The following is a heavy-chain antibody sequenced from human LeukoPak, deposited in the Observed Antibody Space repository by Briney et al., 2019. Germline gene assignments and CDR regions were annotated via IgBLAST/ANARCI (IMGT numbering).Heavy chain of an antibody. J-gene: IGHJ3*02. CDR1: GGSISSYY. D-gene: IGHD6-19*01. CDR2: IYTSGST. V-gene: IGHV4-4*09. Sequence: SETLSLTCTVSGGSISSYYWSWIRQPPGKGLEWIGYIYTSGSTNYNPSLKSRVTISVDTSKNQFSLKLSSVTAADMAVYYCARHLGSSGWYLAFDIWGQGTMVTVSS. CDR3: ARHLGSSGWYLAFDI.